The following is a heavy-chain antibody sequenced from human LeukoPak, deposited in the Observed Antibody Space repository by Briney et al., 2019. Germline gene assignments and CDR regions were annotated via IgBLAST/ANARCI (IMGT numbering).Heavy chain of an antibody. V-gene: IGHV4-39*01. CDR3: ARRSGVAVWSWLDP. Sequence: PSETLSLTCTVSGGSISSSSYYWGWIRQPPGKGLEWIGSIYYSGSTYYNPSLKSRVTISVDTSKNQFSLKLSSVTAADMAVYYCARRSGVAVWSWLDPWGQGTLVTVSS. CDR1: GGSISSSSYY. J-gene: IGHJ5*02. CDR2: IYYSGST. D-gene: IGHD3-3*01.